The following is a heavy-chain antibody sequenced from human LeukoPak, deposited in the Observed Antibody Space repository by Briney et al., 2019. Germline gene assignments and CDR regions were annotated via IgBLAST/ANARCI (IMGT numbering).Heavy chain of an antibody. CDR2: INHSGST. J-gene: IGHJ6*02. Sequence: PSETLSLTCAVYGGSFSGYYWSWIRQPPGKGLEWIGEINHSGSTNYNPSLKSRATISVDTSKNQFSLKLSSVTAADTAVYYCARGSGPRYYYYYGMDVWGQGTTVTVSS. CDR3: ARGSGPRYYYYYGMDV. V-gene: IGHV4-34*01. D-gene: IGHD6-19*01. CDR1: GGSFSGYY.